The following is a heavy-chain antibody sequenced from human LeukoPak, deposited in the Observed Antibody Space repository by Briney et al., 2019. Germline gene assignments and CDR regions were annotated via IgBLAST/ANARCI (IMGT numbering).Heavy chain of an antibody. CDR1: GDSNSSGGYS. Sequence: SQTLSLTCTVSGDSNSSGGYSCTWIRQHPGKGLEWIGYIYYSGSTHYNPSLKSRVTISVDTSKNQFSLRLTSVTAADTAVYYCARVAKYSSGIFDYWGHGTLVTVSS. V-gene: IGHV4-31*03. CDR3: ARVAKYSSGIFDY. CDR2: IYYSGST. J-gene: IGHJ4*01. D-gene: IGHD6-25*01.